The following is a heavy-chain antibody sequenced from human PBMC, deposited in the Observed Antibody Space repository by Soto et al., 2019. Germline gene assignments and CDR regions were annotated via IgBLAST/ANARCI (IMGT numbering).Heavy chain of an antibody. Sequence: QVQLVQSGAEVKKPGASVKVSCKASGYTFTSYDINWVRQATGQGLEWMGWMNPNSGNTGYAQKFQGRVTMTRTTSISTAYLELSRLRSEDTAVYYCARERSAAGTGWFDPWGQGTLVTVSS. CDR2: MNPNSGNT. CDR3: ARERSAAGTGWFDP. D-gene: IGHD6-13*01. V-gene: IGHV1-8*01. J-gene: IGHJ5*02. CDR1: GYTFTSYD.